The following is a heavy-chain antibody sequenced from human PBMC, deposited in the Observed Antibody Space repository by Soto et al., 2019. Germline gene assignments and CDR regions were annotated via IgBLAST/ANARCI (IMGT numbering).Heavy chain of an antibody. D-gene: IGHD6-19*01. J-gene: IGHJ4*02. Sequence: QITLKESGPTLVKPTQTLTLTCTFSGFSLSSTRMAVGWIRQPPGKALEWLALIYWDDDKRYSPFLKSRLTIPKDTPKNQVVLTMSNMDPVYTARYYCAHIVVAGLGYYFDYWCQGTLVTVSS. CDR1: GFSLSSTRMA. CDR3: AHIVVAGLGYYFDY. V-gene: IGHV2-5*02. CDR2: IYWDDDK.